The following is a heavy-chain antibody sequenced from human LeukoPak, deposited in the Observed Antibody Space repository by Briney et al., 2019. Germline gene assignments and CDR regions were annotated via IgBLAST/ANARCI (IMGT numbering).Heavy chain of an antibody. V-gene: IGHV3-74*01. J-gene: IGHJ4*02. CDR3: ARTTYSSGWDEFDY. D-gene: IGHD6-19*01. CDR2: INSDGSST. Sequence: GGPLRLSCAASGFTFSSYWMHWVRQAPGKGLVWVSRINSDGSSTSYADSVKGRFTISRDNAKNTLYLQMNSLRAEDTAMYYCARTTYSSGWDEFDYWGQGTLVTVSS. CDR1: GFTFSSYW.